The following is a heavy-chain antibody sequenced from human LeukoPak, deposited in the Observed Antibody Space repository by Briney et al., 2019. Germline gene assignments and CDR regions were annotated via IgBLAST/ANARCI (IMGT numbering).Heavy chain of an antibody. D-gene: IGHD3-10*01. CDR2: IYPGDSDT. V-gene: IGHV5-51*01. CDR3: ARSNYGSGSTEYNWFDP. Sequence: GESLKISCKGSGYSFTSYWIGWVRQMPGKGLEWMGIIYPGDSDTRYSPSFQGQVTISADKSISTAYLQWSSLKASDTAMYYCARSNYGSGSTEYNWFDPWGQGTLVTVSS. CDR1: GYSFTSYW. J-gene: IGHJ5*02.